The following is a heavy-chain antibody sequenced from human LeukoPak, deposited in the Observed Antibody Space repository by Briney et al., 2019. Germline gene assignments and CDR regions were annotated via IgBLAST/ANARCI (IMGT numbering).Heavy chain of an antibody. J-gene: IGHJ4*02. CDR3: ARVERPYYYDSSGYPALSFDY. CDR2: IIPIFGTA. Sequence: GASVKVSCKASGYTFTSYGISWVRQAPGQGLEWMGGIIPIFGTANYAQKFQGRVTITADESTSTAYMELSSLRSEDTAVYYCARVERPYYYDSSGYPALSFDYWGQGTLVTVSS. V-gene: IGHV1-69*13. CDR1: GYTFTSYG. D-gene: IGHD3-22*01.